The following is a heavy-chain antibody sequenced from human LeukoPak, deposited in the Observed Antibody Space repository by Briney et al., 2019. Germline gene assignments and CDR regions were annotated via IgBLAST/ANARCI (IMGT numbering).Heavy chain of an antibody. CDR2: INPNSGGT. J-gene: IGHJ4*02. CDR1: GYTFTGYY. V-gene: IGHV1-2*06. Sequence: GASVKVSCKASGYTFTGYYMHWVRQAPGQGLEWMGRINPNSGGTNYAQKFQGRVTVTRDTSISTAYMELSRLRSDDMAVYYCARSSLYGSGSYHNDYWGQGTLVTVSS. CDR3: ARSSLYGSGSYHNDY. D-gene: IGHD3-10*01.